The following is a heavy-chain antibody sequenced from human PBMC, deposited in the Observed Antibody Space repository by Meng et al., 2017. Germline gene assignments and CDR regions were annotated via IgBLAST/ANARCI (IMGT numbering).Heavy chain of an antibody. V-gene: IGHV1-2*06. CDR1: GYLFTGYY. Sequence: GQLVQSGAEVKKPGASVKVSCKASGYLFTGYYIHWVRQAPGQGLEWMGQINPNSGVTNFAQRFQGRVTMTRDTSISTAYMELSRLTSDDTAVYYCAREIASRGNHARWGQGTLVTVSS. CDR2: INPNSGVT. D-gene: IGHD4-23*01. CDR3: AREIASRGNHAR. J-gene: IGHJ4*02.